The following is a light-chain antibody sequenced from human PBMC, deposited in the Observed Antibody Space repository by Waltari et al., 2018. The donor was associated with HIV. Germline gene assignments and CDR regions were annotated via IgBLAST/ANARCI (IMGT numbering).Light chain of an antibody. Sequence: DIVLTKNPPSSRVTIGQPASISCRSSHTLVHSYGNRYLSWLQQRPGQPPRLLMYKAAKRFSGVPDRFSGSVTGRDFTLKINKVEVEDIATYYCMQAKQLPLTFGQGTRLEIK. V-gene: IGKV2-24*01. CDR1: HTLVHSYGNRY. CDR3: MQAKQLPLT. J-gene: IGKJ5*01. CDR2: KAA.